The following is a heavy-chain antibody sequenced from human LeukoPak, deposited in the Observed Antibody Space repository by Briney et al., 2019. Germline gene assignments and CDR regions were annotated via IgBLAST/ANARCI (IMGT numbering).Heavy chain of an antibody. CDR2: IYPGDSDT. Sequence: PGESLKISCKGSGYSFTRYWIGWVRQMPGKGLEWMGIIYPGDSDTRYNPSFQGQVTISADKSISTAYLQWSSLKASDTAMYYCARLPTRFLEWLSWYYFDYWGQGTLVTVSS. V-gene: IGHV5-51*01. J-gene: IGHJ4*02. CDR1: GYSFTRYW. CDR3: ARLPTRFLEWLSWYYFDY. D-gene: IGHD3-3*01.